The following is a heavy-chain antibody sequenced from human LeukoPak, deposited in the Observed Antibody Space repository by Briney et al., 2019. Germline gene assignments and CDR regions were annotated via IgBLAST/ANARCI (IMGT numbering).Heavy chain of an antibody. CDR3: AKDFVVGKGLYYYGMDV. J-gene: IGHJ6*02. CDR2: ISYDGSNK. D-gene: IGHD2-15*01. Sequence: GGSLRLSCAASGFTFSSYGMHWVRQAPGKGLERVAVISYDGSNKYYADSVKGRFTISRDNSKNTLYLQMNSLRAEDTAVYYCAKDFVVGKGLYYYGMDVWGQGTTVTVSS. CDR1: GFTFSSYG. V-gene: IGHV3-30*18.